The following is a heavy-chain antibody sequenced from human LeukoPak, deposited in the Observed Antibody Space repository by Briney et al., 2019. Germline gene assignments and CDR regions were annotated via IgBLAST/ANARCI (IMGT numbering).Heavy chain of an antibody. CDR2: IYCSGST. D-gene: IGHD1-14*01. CDR3: ARDLQDSKPGVWFDP. V-gene: IGHV4-30-4*01. CDR1: GGSISSGVYY. J-gene: IGHJ5*02. Sequence: PSQTLSLTCTVSGGSISSGVYYWSWIRQPPGKGLECIGSIYCSGSTYYNPSLKSRVTISVDTSKNQFSLKLSSVTAADTAVYYCARDLQDSKPGVWFDPWGQGTLVTVSS.